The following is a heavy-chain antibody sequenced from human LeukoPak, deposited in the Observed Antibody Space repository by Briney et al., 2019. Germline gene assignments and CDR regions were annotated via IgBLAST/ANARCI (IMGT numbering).Heavy chain of an antibody. CDR2: IYYSGST. CDR1: GGSISSYY. Sequence: PSETLSLTCTVSGGSISSYYWSWIRQPPGKGLEWIGYIYYSGSTNYNPSLKSRVTIPVDTSKNQFSLKLSSVTAADTAVYYCARDGAPYGMDVWGQGTTVTVSS. D-gene: IGHD3-16*01. V-gene: IGHV4-59*01. CDR3: ARDGAPYGMDV. J-gene: IGHJ6*02.